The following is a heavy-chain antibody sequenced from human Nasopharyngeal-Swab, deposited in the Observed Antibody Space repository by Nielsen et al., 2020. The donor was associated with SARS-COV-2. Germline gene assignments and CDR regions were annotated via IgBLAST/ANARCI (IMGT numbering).Heavy chain of an antibody. J-gene: IGHJ4*02. CDR2: IYYSGST. Sequence: WFGQCPGTGLEWIGSIYYSGSTYYNPSLKSRVTISVDTSKNQFSLKLSSVTAADTAVYYCALDYYDSSGYSRPNDYWGQGTLVTVSS. D-gene: IGHD3-22*01. V-gene: IGHV4-39*07. CDR3: ALDYYDSSGYSRPNDY.